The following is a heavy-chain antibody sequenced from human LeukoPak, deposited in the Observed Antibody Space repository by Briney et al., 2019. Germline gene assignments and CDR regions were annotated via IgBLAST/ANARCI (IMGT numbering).Heavy chain of an antibody. CDR2: INHSGST. Sequence: SSETLSLTCAVYGGSFSGYYWSWIRQPPGKGLEWIGEINHSGSTNYNPSLKSRVTISVDTSKNQFSLKLSSVTAADTAVYYCARRPWGSYSRGAFDIWGQGTMVTVSS. CDR1: GGSFSGYY. V-gene: IGHV4-34*01. CDR3: ARRPWGSYSRGAFDI. D-gene: IGHD1-26*01. J-gene: IGHJ3*02.